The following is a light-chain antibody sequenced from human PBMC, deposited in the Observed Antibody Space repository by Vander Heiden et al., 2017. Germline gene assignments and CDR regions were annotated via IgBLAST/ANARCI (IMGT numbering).Light chain of an antibody. CDR1: QSISAD. CDR3: QQRNSWPRT. Sequence: LGERATLFCRDSQSISADLAWYQQTPGHARRLLSYEASNSATGIPARFSRSGSGTDFTLTSSSLAPEDLAVYYCQQRNSWPRTFGQGTKVEI. CDR2: EAS. V-gene: IGKV3-11*01. J-gene: IGKJ2*01.